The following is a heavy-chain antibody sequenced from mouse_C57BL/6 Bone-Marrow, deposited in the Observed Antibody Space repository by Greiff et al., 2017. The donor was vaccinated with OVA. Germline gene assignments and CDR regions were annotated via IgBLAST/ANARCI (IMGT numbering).Heavy chain of an antibody. CDR2: IYPGSGST. V-gene: IGHV1-55*01. CDR3: ARSFYGSSPYYAMDY. CDR1: GYTFTSYW. J-gene: IGHJ4*01. D-gene: IGHD1-1*01. Sequence: QVQLQQPGAELVKPGASVKLSCKASGYTFTSYWMHWVKQRPGQGLEWIGDIYPGSGSTNYNEKFKSKATLTVDTSSSTAYMQLSSLTSEDSAVYYCARSFYGSSPYYAMDYWGQGTSVTVSS.